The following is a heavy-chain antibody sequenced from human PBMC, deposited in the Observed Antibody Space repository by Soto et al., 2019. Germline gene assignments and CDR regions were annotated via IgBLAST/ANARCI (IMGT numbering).Heavy chain of an antibody. CDR1: GFTFSIYA. CDR2: VNGGSSST. Sequence: ASVKVSSKASGFTFSIYAIHWARQAPGQGLEWVGWVNGGSSSTKYSQKFQDRVTITRDTSAATSDMELKSLSPEDTGFYYCARPSMGGDIELWGEGALVTV. V-gene: IGHV1-3*01. D-gene: IGHD5-12*01. J-gene: IGHJ1*01. CDR3: ARPSMGGDIEL.